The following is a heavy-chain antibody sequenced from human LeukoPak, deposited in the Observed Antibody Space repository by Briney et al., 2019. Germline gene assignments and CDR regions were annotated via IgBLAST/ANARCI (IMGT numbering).Heavy chain of an antibody. D-gene: IGHD6-13*01. Sequence: SETLSLTCTVSGGSISSYYWSSIRQPPGKGLGWLGFIYYSGSTNYNPSLKSRVTISVDTPKNQFPLKLSYVTAADTAVYYCARVKKQQLVSGSALNYFDYWGQGTLVTVSS. CDR1: GGSISSYY. V-gene: IGHV4-59*01. J-gene: IGHJ4*02. CDR3: ARVKKQQLVSGSALNYFDY. CDR2: IYYSGST.